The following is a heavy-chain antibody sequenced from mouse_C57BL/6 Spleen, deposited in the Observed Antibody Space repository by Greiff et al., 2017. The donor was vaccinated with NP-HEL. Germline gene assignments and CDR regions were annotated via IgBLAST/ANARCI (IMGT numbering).Heavy chain of an antibody. J-gene: IGHJ2*01. V-gene: IGHV1-80*01. Sequence: QVQLKESGAELVKPGASVKISCKASGYAFSSYWMNWVKQRPGKGLEWIGQIYPGDGDTNYNGKFKGKATLTADKSSSTAYMQLSSLTSEDSAVYFCAREEAYDGYPYFDYWGQGTTLTVSS. CDR1: GYAFSSYW. CDR2: IYPGDGDT. CDR3: AREEAYDGYPYFDY. D-gene: IGHD2-3*01.